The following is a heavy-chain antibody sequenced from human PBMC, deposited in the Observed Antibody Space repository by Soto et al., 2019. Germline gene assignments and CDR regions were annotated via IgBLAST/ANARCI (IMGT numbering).Heavy chain of an antibody. CDR3: ARERYSGGSYYYYFDY. CDR1: GGSVSSDNYY. Sequence: SETLSLTCTVSGGSVSSDNYYWSWIRQPPGKGLEWIGYVFYSGSTYYNPSLKSRVTISVDTSKNQFSLKLSSVTAADTAVYYCARERYSGGSYYYYFDYWGQGTLVTVSS. CDR2: VFYSGST. V-gene: IGHV4-61*01. D-gene: IGHD6-19*01. J-gene: IGHJ4*02.